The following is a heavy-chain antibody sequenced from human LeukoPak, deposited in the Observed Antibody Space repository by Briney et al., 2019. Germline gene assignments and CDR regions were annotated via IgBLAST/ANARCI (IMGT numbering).Heavy chain of an antibody. CDR1: GYTLTELS. CDR2: FDPEDGET. V-gene: IGHV1-24*01. D-gene: IGHD5-18*01. Sequence: ASVKVSCKASGYTLTELSMHWVRQAPGKGLEWMGGFDPEDGETIYAQKFQGRVTMTEDTSTDTAYMELSSLRSEDTAVYYCATARNSYGQHYYYYGMDVWGQGTTVTVSS. J-gene: IGHJ6*02. CDR3: ATARNSYGQHYYYYGMDV.